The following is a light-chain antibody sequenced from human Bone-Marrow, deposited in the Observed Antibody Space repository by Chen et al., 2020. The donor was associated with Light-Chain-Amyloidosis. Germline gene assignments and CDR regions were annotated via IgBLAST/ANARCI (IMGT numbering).Light chain of an antibody. V-gene: IGLV3-25*03. CDR3: QSADSSGTYEVI. CDR2: RDT. Sequence: SHELTQPPSVSVSPGQPARITSSGEDLPKKYAYWYQQKPGQASVLVTHRDTERPSGISERFSGSSSGTTATLTISGVQAEDEADYHCQSADSSGTYEVIFGGGTKLTVL. CDR1: DLPKKY. J-gene: IGLJ2*01.